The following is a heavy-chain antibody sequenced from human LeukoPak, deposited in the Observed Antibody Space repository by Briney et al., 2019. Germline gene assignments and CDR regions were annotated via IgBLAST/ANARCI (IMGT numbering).Heavy chain of an antibody. V-gene: IGHV3-23*01. Sequence: TWVRQAXXKGLEWVSGLYGGGDVTYYADSVKGRFTISRDDAKNTLYLQMNSLRAEDTAVYYCAKARGPAATHPEYWGQGTLVTVSS. CDR3: AKARGPAATHPEY. D-gene: IGHD6-25*01. CDR2: LYGGGDVT. J-gene: IGHJ4*02.